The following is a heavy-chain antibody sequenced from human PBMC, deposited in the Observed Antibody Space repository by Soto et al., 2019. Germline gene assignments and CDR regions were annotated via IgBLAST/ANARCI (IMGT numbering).Heavy chain of an antibody. D-gene: IGHD5-12*01. J-gene: IGHJ3*02. Sequence: TLSLTCTVSGGSISSSSYYWGWIRQPPGKGLEWIGSIYYSGSTYYNPSLKSRVTISVDTSKNQFSLKLSSVTAADTAVYYCARHFSGYDIANDAFDIWGQGTMVTVSS. CDR2: IYYSGST. V-gene: IGHV4-39*01. CDR1: GGSISSSSYY. CDR3: ARHFSGYDIANDAFDI.